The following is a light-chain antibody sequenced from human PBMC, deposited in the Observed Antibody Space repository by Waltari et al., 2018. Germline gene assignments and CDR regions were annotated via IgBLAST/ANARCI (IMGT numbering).Light chain of an antibody. CDR2: EGV. CDR1: RSDVGGYNL. Sequence: QSALTQPASVSGSPGQSITISCTGTRSDVGGYNLVSWYQQHPNKAPKLILYEGVKRPLGVSNRFPGSKSGNTASLTISGLQAEDEADYYCCSYAGGSTFVFGTGTEVTVL. V-gene: IGLV2-23*03. CDR3: CSYAGGSTFV. J-gene: IGLJ1*01.